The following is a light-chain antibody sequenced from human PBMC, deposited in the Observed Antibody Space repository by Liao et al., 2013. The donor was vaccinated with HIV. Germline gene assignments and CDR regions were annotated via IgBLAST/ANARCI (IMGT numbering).Light chain of an antibody. J-gene: IGLJ3*02. V-gene: IGLV3-1*01. CDR3: LAWGGSTWV. CDR2: QDD. Sequence: SYDLTQSSSVSVSPGQTASITCSGNKLGDKLTSWYQQRPGRSPVVVIYQDDKRPSGIPERFSGSNSGNTATLTISGTQAMDEAGYYCLAWGGSTWVFGRRDRTLTV. CDR1: KLGDKL.